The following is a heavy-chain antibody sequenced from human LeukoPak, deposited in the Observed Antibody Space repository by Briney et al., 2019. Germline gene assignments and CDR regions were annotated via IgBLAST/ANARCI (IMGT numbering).Heavy chain of an antibody. J-gene: IGHJ3*02. Sequence: SETLSLTCTVSGGSISSYYWSWIRQPPGKGLEWIGYIYYSGSTNYNPSLKSRVTISVDTSKNQFSLKLSSVIAADTAVYYCARDAEYYDFWSGSHGAFDIWGQGTMVTVSS. CDR3: ARDAEYYDFWSGSHGAFDI. CDR2: IYYSGST. D-gene: IGHD3-3*01. CDR1: GGSISSYY. V-gene: IGHV4-59*01.